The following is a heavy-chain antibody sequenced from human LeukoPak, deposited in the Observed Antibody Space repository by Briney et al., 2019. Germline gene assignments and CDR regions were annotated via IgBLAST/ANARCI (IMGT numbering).Heavy chain of an antibody. D-gene: IGHD3-10*01. Sequence: SETLSLTCAVYGGSFSGYYWSWIRQPPGKGLEWIGEINHSGSTNYNPSLKSRVTISVDTSKNQFSLKLSSVIAADTAVYYCARTKYYYGSGSYSYYYYMDVWGKGTTVTVSS. CDR3: ARTKYYYGSGSYSYYYYMDV. J-gene: IGHJ6*03. CDR2: INHSGST. V-gene: IGHV4-34*01. CDR1: GGSFSGYY.